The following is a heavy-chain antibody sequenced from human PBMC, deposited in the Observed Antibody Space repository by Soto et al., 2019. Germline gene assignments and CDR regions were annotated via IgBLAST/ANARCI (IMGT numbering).Heavy chain of an antibody. CDR3: ARDREQWRGDVYDV. CDR2: MRLDGSNK. D-gene: IGHD6-19*01. Sequence: GGSLRLSCIASGFDFSTYWMSWVRQAPGKGLEWVANMRLDGSNKYYADSVRGRFTISRDNAKNSLYLQMSNLRVEDTAVYYCARDREQWRGDVYDVWGQGTMVTVSS. J-gene: IGHJ3*01. CDR1: GFDFSTYW. V-gene: IGHV3-7*01.